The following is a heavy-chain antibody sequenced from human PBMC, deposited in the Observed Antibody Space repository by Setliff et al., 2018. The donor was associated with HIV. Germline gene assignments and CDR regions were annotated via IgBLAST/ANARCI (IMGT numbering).Heavy chain of an antibody. CDR3: ARGVAAAGTDY. D-gene: IGHD6-13*01. CDR1: GFTFSSCG. V-gene: IGHV3-33*01. CDR2: ILYDGSSK. Sequence: PGGSLRLSCVASGFTFSSCGMHWVRQAPGKGLEWVALILYDGSSKYYTDSVKDRFTISRDNSKNTLYLQMNSLRAEDTAEYYCARGVAAAGTDYWGQGTLVTVSS. J-gene: IGHJ4*02.